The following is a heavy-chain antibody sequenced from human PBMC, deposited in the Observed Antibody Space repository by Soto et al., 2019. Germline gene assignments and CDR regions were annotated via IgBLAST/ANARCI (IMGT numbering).Heavy chain of an antibody. J-gene: IGHJ4*02. D-gene: IGHD5-18*01. V-gene: IGHV3-74*01. CDR1: GFPVSSYW. CDR2: INSDGSST. CDR3: ARGGGHSDAPDTY. Sequence: PGGSLRLSCAASGFPVSSYWMHLVRQSPGKGLVWVSRINSDGSSTSYADSVKGRFTISRDNAKNTLYLQMNSLRAEDTAVYYCARGGGHSDAPDTYWDQGTLVTVSS.